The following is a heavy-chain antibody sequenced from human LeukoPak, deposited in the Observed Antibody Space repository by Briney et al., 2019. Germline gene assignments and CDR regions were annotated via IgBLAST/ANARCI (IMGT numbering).Heavy chain of an antibody. Sequence: SGTLSLTCTVSGGSISSYYWSWIRQPPGKGLEWIGYIYYSGSTNYNPSLKSRVTISVDTSKNQFSLKLSSVTAADTAVYYCARGDGYNNPFDYWGQGTLVTVSS. V-gene: IGHV4-59*01. J-gene: IGHJ4*02. CDR1: GGSISSYY. CDR3: ARGDGYNNPFDY. D-gene: IGHD5-24*01. CDR2: IYYSGST.